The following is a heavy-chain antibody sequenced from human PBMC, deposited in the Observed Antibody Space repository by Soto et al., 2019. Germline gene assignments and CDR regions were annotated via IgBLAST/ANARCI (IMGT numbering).Heavy chain of an antibody. Sequence: PSETLSLTCLVSGFPISSPYSWGWIRQPPGKGLEWIGSISHTGTTSYSPSLTSRVSIPVDTSKNQVSLKLTSVTAADTAVYFCARVTMVIRDSDHFGVDVWGHGTTVTVSS. D-gene: IGHD4-17*01. CDR3: ARVTMVIRDSDHFGVDV. J-gene: IGHJ6*02. CDR2: ISHTGTT. CDR1: GFPISSPYS. V-gene: IGHV4-38-2*02.